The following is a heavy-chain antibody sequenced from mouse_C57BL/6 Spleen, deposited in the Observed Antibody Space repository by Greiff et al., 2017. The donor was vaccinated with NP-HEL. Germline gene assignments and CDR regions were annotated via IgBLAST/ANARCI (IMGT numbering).Heavy chain of an antibody. D-gene: IGHD4-1*01. CDR1: GYTFTSYW. J-gene: IGHJ3*01. V-gene: IGHV1-64*01. Sequence: VQLQQPGAELVKPGASVKLSCKASGYTFTSYWMHWVKQRPGQGLEWIGMIHPNSGSTNYNEKFKSKATLTVDKSSSTAYMQLSSMTSEDSAVYYCARVTGDWFAYWGQGTLVTVSA. CDR3: ARVTGDWFAY. CDR2: IHPNSGST.